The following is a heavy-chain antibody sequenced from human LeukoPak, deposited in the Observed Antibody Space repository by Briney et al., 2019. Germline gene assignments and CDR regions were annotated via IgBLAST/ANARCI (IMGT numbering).Heavy chain of an antibody. CDR2: INSDGSST. CDR3: AKDYDSSGYYNY. Sequence: TGGSLRLSCAASGFTFSSYWVHWVRQAPGKGLVWVSRINSDGSSTSYADSVKGRFTISRDNSKNTLYLQMNSLRAEDTAVYYCAKDYDSSGYYNYWGQGTLVTVSS. V-gene: IGHV3-74*01. D-gene: IGHD3-22*01. CDR1: GFTFSSYW. J-gene: IGHJ4*02.